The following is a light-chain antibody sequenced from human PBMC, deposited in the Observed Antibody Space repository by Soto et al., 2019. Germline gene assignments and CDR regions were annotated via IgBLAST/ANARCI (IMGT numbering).Light chain of an antibody. CDR3: QQCINWPLT. J-gene: IGKJ4*01. CDR1: QSISSH. Sequence: EIVLTQSPATLSLSPGERATLSCRASQSISSHLAWYQQKPGQAPRLLIYGASNRATGIPARFSGSGSGTDFTLTISSLEPEDFAVYYCQQCINWPLTFGGGTKVEIK. V-gene: IGKV3-11*01. CDR2: GAS.